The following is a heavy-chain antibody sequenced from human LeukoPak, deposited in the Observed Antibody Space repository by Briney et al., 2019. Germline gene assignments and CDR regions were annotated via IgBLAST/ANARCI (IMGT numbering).Heavy chain of an antibody. V-gene: IGHV4-34*01. CDR1: GGSFSGYY. CDR3: ARGGPSGYVD. J-gene: IGHJ4*02. Sequence: PSETLSPTCAVYGGSFSGYYWSWIRQPPGNGLEWVGEINHRGSTNYNPSLKSRVTISVDTSKNQFSLKLSSVTAADTAVYYCARGGPSGYVDWGQGTLVTVSS. CDR2: INHRGST. D-gene: IGHD5-12*01.